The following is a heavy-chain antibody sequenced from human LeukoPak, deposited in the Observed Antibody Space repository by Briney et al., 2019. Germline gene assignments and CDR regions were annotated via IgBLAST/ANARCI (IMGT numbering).Heavy chain of an antibody. CDR2: ISYDGSNK. CDR3: ARERGGYDWPNYYYYGMDV. J-gene: IGHJ6*02. CDR1: GFTFSSYA. Sequence: GRSLRLSCAASGFTFSSYAMHWARQAPGKGMEWVAAISYDGSNKYYADSVKGRFTISRDNSKNTLYLQMNSLRAEDTAVYYCARERGGYDWPNYYYYGMDVWGQGTTVTVSS. V-gene: IGHV3-30-3*01. D-gene: IGHD5-12*01.